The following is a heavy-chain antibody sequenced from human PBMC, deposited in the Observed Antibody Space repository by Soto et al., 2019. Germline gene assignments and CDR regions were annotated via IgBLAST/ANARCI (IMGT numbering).Heavy chain of an antibody. CDR2: INHSGST. J-gene: IGHJ6*02. V-gene: IGHV4-34*01. CDR3: ARGGHLRQLVHYGMDV. D-gene: IGHD6-13*01. Sequence: QVQLQQWGAGLLKPSETLSLTCAVYGGSFSGYYWSWIRQPPGKGLEWIGEINHSGSTNYNPSLKRRVTISVDTSKNQFSLKLSSVTAADTAVYYCARGGHLRQLVHYGMDVWGQGTTVTVSS. CDR1: GGSFSGYY.